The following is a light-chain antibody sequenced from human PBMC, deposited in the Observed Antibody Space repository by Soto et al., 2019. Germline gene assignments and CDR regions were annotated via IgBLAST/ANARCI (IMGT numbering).Light chain of an antibody. V-gene: IGLV1-44*01. CDR2: SNN. CDR3: AVWDDSLNGFP. CDR1: TSNIGRNT. Sequence: QSVLTQPPSASGTPGQRVTSSCSGSTSNIGRNTVNWYQQLPGTAPKLLIHSNNLRPSGVPDRFSGSKSGTSASLAISWLQSEDEADYYCAVWDDSLNGFPFGAGTKVTVL. J-gene: IGLJ1*01.